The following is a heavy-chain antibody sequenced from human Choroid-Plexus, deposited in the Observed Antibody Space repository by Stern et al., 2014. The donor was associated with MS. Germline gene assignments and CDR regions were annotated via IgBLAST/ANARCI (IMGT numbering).Heavy chain of an antibody. J-gene: IGHJ4*02. D-gene: IGHD6-19*01. CDR1: GFTLSDHY. CDR2: IRNKANSYTT. CDR3: VRVSGSSGSDF. V-gene: IGHV3-72*01. Sequence: EVQLLESGGGLVQPGGSLRLSCVASGFTLSDHYMDWVRQAPGKGLEWVGRIRNKANSYTTQYAASVKGRFFISRDDSKNSLYLQMNSLKSEDTAVYYCVRVSGSSGSDFWGQGTLVSVSS.